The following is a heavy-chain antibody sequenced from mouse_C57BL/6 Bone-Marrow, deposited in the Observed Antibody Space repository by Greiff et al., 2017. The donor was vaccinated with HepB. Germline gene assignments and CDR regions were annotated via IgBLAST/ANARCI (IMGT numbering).Heavy chain of an antibody. CDR3: ARHYGYDRGFAY. J-gene: IGHJ3*01. D-gene: IGHD2-2*01. CDR2: IDPSDSYT. Sequence: QVQLQQPGAELVMPGASVKLSCKASGYTFTSYWMHWVKQRPGQGLEWIGEIDPSDSYTNYNQKFKGKSTLTVDKSSSTAYMQLSSLTSEASAVYYCARHYGYDRGFAYWGQGTLVTVSA. V-gene: IGHV1-69*01. CDR1: GYTFTSYW.